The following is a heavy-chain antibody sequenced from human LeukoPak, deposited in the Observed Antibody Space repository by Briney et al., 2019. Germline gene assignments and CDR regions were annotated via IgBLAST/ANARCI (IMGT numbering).Heavy chain of an antibody. CDR1: GFTFSSYE. V-gene: IGHV3-48*03. CDR3: AREIVSAVAGNFDY. J-gene: IGHJ4*02. D-gene: IGHD6-19*01. Sequence: GGSLRLSCAASGFTFSSYEMNWVRQAPGKGLEWVSYISRSGSTRTYADSVKGRFTISRDNAQNSQYLEMNSLRAEDTAVYYCAREIVSAVAGNFDYWGQGTLVTVSS. CDR2: ISRSGSTR.